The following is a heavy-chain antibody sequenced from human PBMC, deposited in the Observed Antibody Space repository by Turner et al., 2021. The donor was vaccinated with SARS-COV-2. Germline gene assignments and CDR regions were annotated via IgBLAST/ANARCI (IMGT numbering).Heavy chain of an antibody. J-gene: IGHJ2*01. D-gene: IGHD4-4*01. CDR1: GCSISSSSYY. CDR3: AIYILRVTTCATARRYWYFDL. Sequence: QLQLQASVPGLVKPSKPLSLTCAVAGCSISSSSYYRGWRRHPPGKGLEWVGSIDCHRGVIYYGPSLKSPFTISRDTTKKQFSLNLSSVTAADTAVYYWAIYILRVTTCATARRYWYFDLWGHGTLVTVSS. CDR2: IDCHRGVI. V-gene: IGHV4-39*01.